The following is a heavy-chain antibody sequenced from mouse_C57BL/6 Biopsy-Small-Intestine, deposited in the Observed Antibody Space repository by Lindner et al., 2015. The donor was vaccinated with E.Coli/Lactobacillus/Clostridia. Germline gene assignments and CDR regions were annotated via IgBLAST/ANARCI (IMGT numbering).Heavy chain of an antibody. Sequence: SVKVSCKASGYNFNGYFLHWVRQAPGQGLEWMGRMNPNTGGSNAAQRFQGRVTLTRDTSITTAYMEVSSLRSDDTAVYYCATGRLGKSPNAFDLWGQGTMVTVSS. CDR1: GYNFNGYF. CDR3: ATGRLGKSPNAFDL. V-gene: IGHV1-53*01. D-gene: IGHD4-1*01. J-gene: IGHJ3*01. CDR2: MNPNTGGS.